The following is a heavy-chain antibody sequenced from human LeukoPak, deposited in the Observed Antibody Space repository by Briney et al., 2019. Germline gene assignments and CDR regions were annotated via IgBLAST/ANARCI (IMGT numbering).Heavy chain of an antibody. CDR1: GFTFNDYS. D-gene: IGHD3-22*01. CDR3: ARVGSSGNYYYYGMDV. J-gene: IGHJ6*02. V-gene: IGHV3-48*01. Sequence: GGSLRLSCAASGFTFNDYSMNWVRQAPGKGLEWVSYISSGGSTIFYADSVKGRFTISRDNARNSLYLQMNSLRAEDTAVYYCARVGSSGNYYYYGMDVWGQGTTVTVSS. CDR2: ISSGGSTI.